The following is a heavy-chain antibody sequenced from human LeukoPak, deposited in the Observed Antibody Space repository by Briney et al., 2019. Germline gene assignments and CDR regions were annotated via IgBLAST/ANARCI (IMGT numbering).Heavy chain of an antibody. D-gene: IGHD6-19*01. V-gene: IGHV4-59*08. CDR2: IYYSGST. Sequence: ETLSLTCTVSGGSISSYYWTWLRQPPGKGLEWIGYIYYSGSTNYNPSLKSRVTISVDTSKNQFSLKLSSLTAADTAVYYCASRRAVPGFYYFDYWGQGTLVTVSS. CDR3: ASRRAVPGFYYFDY. J-gene: IGHJ4*02. CDR1: GGSISSYY.